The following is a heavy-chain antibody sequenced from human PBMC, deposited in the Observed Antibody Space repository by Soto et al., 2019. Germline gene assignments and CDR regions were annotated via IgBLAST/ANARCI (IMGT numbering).Heavy chain of an antibody. CDR2: INSDGSSP. J-gene: IGHJ6*02. CDR1: GFTFSSYW. CDR3: ARDSSYSYGPNYYYYGMDV. D-gene: IGHD5-18*01. V-gene: IGHV3-74*01. Sequence: GGSLRLSCAASGFTFSSYWMHWVRQAPGKGLVWVSRINSDGSSPSYTDAVKGRFPITIDKAKNTLYLQMNSQSAEDTAVYYCARDSSYSYGPNYYYYGMDVWGQGTTVTVSS.